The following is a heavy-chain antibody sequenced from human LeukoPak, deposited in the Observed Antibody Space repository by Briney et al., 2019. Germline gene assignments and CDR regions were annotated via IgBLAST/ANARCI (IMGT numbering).Heavy chain of an antibody. CDR1: GGTFSSYA. Sequence: SVKVSCKASGGTFSSYAISWVRQAPGQGLEWMGGIIPIFGTANYAQKFQGRVTITADESTSTAYMELSSLRSEDTAVYYCARELPYCSSTSCYKPYYYMDVWGKGTTVTVSS. J-gene: IGHJ6*03. D-gene: IGHD2-2*02. V-gene: IGHV1-69*13. CDR2: IIPIFGTA. CDR3: ARELPYCSSTSCYKPYYYMDV.